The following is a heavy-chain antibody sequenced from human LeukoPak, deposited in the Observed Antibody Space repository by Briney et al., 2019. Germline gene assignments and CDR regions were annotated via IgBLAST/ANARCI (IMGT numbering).Heavy chain of an antibody. J-gene: IGHJ4*02. CDR3: ARDYDYVWGSYRAPLGY. V-gene: IGHV3-21*01. Sequence: AGGSLRLSCAASGFTFSSYSMNWVRQAPGKGLEWVSSISSSSSYIYYADSVKGRFTISRDNAKNSLYLQMNSLRAEDTAVYYCARDYDYVWGSYRAPLGYWGQGTLVTVSS. CDR2: ISSSSSYI. D-gene: IGHD3-16*02. CDR1: GFTFSSYS.